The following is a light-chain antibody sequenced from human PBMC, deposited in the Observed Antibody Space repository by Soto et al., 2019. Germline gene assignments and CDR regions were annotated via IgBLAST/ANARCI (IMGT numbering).Light chain of an antibody. CDR3: QKYNYCPWT. Sequence: EIVMTQSPATLSVSPGERATLSCRASQSVSSTLAWYQQKPGQAPRLLIYGASTRATGIPARFSGSGSGTDITLTIISLQSEDFAAYYYQKYNYCPWTFGQGTKVESK. CDR1: QSVSST. J-gene: IGKJ1*01. CDR2: GAS. V-gene: IGKV3-15*01.